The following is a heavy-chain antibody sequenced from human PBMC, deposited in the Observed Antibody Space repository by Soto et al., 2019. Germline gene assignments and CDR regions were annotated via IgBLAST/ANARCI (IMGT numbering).Heavy chain of an antibody. CDR1: GYTFTGYY. CDR3: AREVAAAGIRGRYYYYYYGMDV. D-gene: IGHD6-13*01. V-gene: IGHV1-2*02. Sequence: VASVKVSCKASGYTFTGYYMHWVRQAPGQGLEWMGWINPNSGGTNYAQKFQGRVTMTRDTSISTAYMELSRLRSDDTAVYYCAREVAAAGIRGRYYYYYYGMDVWGQGTTVTVSS. CDR2: INPNSGGT. J-gene: IGHJ6*02.